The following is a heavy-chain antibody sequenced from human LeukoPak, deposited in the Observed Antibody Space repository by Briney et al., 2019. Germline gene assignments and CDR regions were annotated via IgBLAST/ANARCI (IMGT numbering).Heavy chain of an antibody. V-gene: IGHV3-30*04. D-gene: IGHD2-15*01. Sequence: QPGGSLRLSCAASGFTFSSYAMHWVRQAPGKGLEWVAVISYDGSNKYYADSVKGRFTISRDNSKNTLYLQMNSLRAEDTSVYYCTKDPRIYCSGGSCSTYSYYYYMDVWGKGTPVTVSS. CDR3: TKDPRIYCSGGSCSTYSYYYYMDV. CDR1: GFTFSSYA. CDR2: ISYDGSNK. J-gene: IGHJ6*03.